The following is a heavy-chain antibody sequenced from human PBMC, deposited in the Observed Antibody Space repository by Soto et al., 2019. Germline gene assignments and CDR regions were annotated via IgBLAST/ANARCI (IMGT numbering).Heavy chain of an antibody. J-gene: IGHJ4*02. V-gene: IGHV3-30*18. Sequence: QVQLVESGGGVVQPGRSLRLSCAASGFTFNTYGMTWVRQAPGKGLEWVAVISYDGGRKFYADSVKRRFTISRDNSKNTVYLKVNSLRGEDTAVYYCAKDHTSGWSSDSWGQGTLVTVSS. D-gene: IGHD6-19*01. CDR3: AKDHTSGWSSDS. CDR2: ISYDGGRK. CDR1: GFTFNTYG.